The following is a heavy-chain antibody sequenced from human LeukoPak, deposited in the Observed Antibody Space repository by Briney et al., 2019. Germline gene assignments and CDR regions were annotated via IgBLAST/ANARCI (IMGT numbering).Heavy chain of an antibody. Sequence: GGSLRLTCAASGFTFSSYAMNWVRQAPGKGLEWVSYISSSSSSMHFADSVKDRFTISRDNAKNSLYLQMNSLRADDTAVYYCAREGSYSSGWYYAFDIWGQGTMVTVSS. CDR3: AREGSYSSGWYYAFDI. J-gene: IGHJ3*02. D-gene: IGHD6-19*01. CDR1: GFTFSSYA. V-gene: IGHV3-48*04. CDR2: ISSSSSSM.